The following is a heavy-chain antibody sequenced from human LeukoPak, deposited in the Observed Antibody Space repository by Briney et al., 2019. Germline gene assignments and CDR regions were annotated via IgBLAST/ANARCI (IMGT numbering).Heavy chain of an antibody. J-gene: IGHJ4*02. CDR3: AKDRSGYGDYEFGY. Sequence: PGAALRLSCAASGFTFSSYAMSWVRQAPGKGLEWVSAISGSGGSTYYADSVKGRFTISRDNSKNTLYLQMNSLRAEDTAVYYCAKDRSGYGDYEFGYWGQGTLVTVSS. CDR1: GFTFSSYA. D-gene: IGHD4-17*01. V-gene: IGHV3-23*01. CDR2: ISGSGGST.